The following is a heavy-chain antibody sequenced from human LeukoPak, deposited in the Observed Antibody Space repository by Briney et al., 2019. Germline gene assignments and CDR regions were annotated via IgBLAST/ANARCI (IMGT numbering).Heavy chain of an antibody. CDR1: GFIFDDYA. J-gene: IGHJ4*02. Sequence: PGGSLRLSCAASGFIFDDYAMHWVRQAPGKGLEWVSGISWNSGSIDYADSVKGRFTISRDNAKNSLYLQVHSLRAEDTALYFCAKDKGFGGVIAAFDYWGQGTLVTVSS. CDR2: ISWNSGSI. CDR3: AKDKGFGGVIAAFDY. V-gene: IGHV3-9*01. D-gene: IGHD3-16*02.